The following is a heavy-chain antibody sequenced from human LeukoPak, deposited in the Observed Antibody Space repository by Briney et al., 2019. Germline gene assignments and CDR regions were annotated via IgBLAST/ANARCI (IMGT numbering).Heavy chain of an antibody. V-gene: IGHV4-59*05. J-gene: IGHJ4*02. D-gene: IGHD1-14*01. Sequence: PSETLSLTCTVSGGSISIYYWSWLRQPPGKGLEWIASIYSGGMTFYSPSLKSRLTISADTSRNHFSLGLSSVTAADTALYFCARHFDHPTAYFDSWGQGSLVTVSS. CDR3: ARHFDHPTAYFDS. CDR2: IYSGGMT. CDR1: GGSISIYY.